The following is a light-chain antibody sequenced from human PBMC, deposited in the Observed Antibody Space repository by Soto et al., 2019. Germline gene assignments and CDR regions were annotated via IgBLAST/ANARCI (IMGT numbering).Light chain of an antibody. CDR1: SSDVGSYNL. J-gene: IGLJ1*01. Sequence: QSALTQPASVSGSPGQSITISCTGTSSDVGSYNLVSWYQQHPGKAPKLMIYDVSKRPSGVSNRFSGSKSGNTASLTISGLQAEDEADYYCCSYAGSSTYVFETGTKLTVL. V-gene: IGLV2-23*02. CDR3: CSYAGSSTYV. CDR2: DVS.